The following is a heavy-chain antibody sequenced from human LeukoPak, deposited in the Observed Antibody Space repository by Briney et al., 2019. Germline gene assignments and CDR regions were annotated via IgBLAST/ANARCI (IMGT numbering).Heavy chain of an antibody. CDR1: GGSISSSSYY. J-gene: IGHJ6*03. CDR3: ARSLSIAARPYYYYYYMDV. D-gene: IGHD6-6*01. Sequence: SETLSLSCTVSGGSISSSSYYWGWIRQPPGKGLEWIGSMYYSGSTYYNPSLKSRVTISVDTSKNQFSLKLSSVTAADTAVYYCARSLSIAARPYYYYYYMDVWGKGTTVTVSS. CDR2: MYYSGST. V-gene: IGHV4-39*07.